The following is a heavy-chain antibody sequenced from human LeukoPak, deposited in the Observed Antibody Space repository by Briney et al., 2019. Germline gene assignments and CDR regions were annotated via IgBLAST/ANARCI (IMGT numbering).Heavy chain of an antibody. V-gene: IGHV1-69*13. Sequence: GASVKVSCKASGGTFSSYAISWVRQAPGQGLEWMGGIIPIFGTANYAQKFQGRVTITADESTSTAYMELSSLRSEDTAVYYCARDGTLELRRMDVRGQGTTVTVSS. CDR1: GGTFSSYA. D-gene: IGHD1-7*01. CDR2: IIPIFGTA. CDR3: ARDGTLELRRMDV. J-gene: IGHJ6*02.